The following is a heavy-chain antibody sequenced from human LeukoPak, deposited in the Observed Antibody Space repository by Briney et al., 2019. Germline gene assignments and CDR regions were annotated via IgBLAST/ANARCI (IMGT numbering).Heavy chain of an antibody. CDR3: ARDVGYSGSED. CDR2: INPNSGGT. D-gene: IGHD1-26*01. CDR1: GYTFTGYY. Sequence: ASVTVSFTASGYTFTGYYMHWVRQAPGQGREWMGWINPNSGGTNYAQKFQGRVTMTRDTSISTAYMELSRLRSDDTAVYYCARDVGYSGSEDWGQGTLVTVSS. J-gene: IGHJ4*02. V-gene: IGHV1-2*02.